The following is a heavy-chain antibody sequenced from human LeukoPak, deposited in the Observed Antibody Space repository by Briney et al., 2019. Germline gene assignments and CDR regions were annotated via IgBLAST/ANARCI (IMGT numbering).Heavy chain of an antibody. CDR1: GFTVSRNY. CDR3: TRDNFDCSTTTCFGGRRAFDL. D-gene: IGHD2-2*01. V-gene: IGHV3-53*01. CDR2: LYIGDNP. J-gene: IGHJ3*01. Sequence: RGSLRLSCAASGFTVSRNYMAWVRQAPGKGLEWVSILYIGDNPYYADSVKGRFTISRDDSKNTVYLQMNSLRVEDSAMYYCTRDNFDCSTTTCFGGRRAFDLWGQGTMVAVSS.